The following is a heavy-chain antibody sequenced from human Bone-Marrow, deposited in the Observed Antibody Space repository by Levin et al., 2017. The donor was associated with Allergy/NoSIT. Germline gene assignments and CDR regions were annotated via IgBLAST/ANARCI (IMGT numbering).Heavy chain of an antibody. V-gene: IGHV3-33*01. CDR1: GFTFSSYG. CDR2: IWYDGSNK. CDR3: ARAPDYGDYFDAFDI. D-gene: IGHD4-17*01. Sequence: GGSLRLSCAASGFTFSSYGMHWVRQAPGKGLEWVAVIWYDGSNKYYADSVKGRFTISRDNSKNTLYLQMNSLRAEDTAVYYCARAPDYGDYFDAFDIWGQGTMVTVSS. J-gene: IGHJ3*02.